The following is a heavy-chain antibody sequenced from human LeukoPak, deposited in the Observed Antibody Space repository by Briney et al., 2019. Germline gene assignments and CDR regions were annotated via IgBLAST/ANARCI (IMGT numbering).Heavy chain of an antibody. CDR1: GGSISSSSYY. CDR3: ARGSGNPN. V-gene: IGHV4-39*07. CDR2: ISYSGST. J-gene: IGHJ4*02. D-gene: IGHD1-26*01. Sequence: SETLSLTCTVSGGSISSSSYYWGWIRQPPGKGLEWIGSISYSGSTYYNPSLKSRVTISLGTSNNQFSLKLSSVTAADTAVYYCARGSGNPNWGQGTLVTVSS.